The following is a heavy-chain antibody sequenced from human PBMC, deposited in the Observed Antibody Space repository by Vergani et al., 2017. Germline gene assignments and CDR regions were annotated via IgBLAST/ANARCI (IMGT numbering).Heavy chain of an antibody. CDR2: IYSGGST. V-gene: IGHV3-53*04. Sequence: EVQLVESGGGLVQPGGSLRLSCAASGFTVSSNYMSWVRQAPGKGLEWVSVIYSGGSTYYADSVKGRFTTSRHNSKNMLYLQMNSLRAEDTAVYYCARGGCSSTSCYTPGFGPWGQGTLVTVSS. CDR1: GFTVSSNY. CDR3: ARGGCSSTSCYTPGFGP. J-gene: IGHJ5*02. D-gene: IGHD2-2*02.